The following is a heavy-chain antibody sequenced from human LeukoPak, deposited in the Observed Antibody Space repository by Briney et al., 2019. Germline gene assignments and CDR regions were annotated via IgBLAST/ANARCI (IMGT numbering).Heavy chain of an antibody. J-gene: IGHJ5*02. CDR3: ARRYNDFSSWFDP. CDR2: IYPGDSDT. D-gene: IGHD3/OR15-3a*01. V-gene: IGHV5-51*01. Sequence: GESLKISCNGSGYSFTSNWISWVRQMPGKGLEWMGIIYPGDSDTRYSPSFQGQVTISADKSISTAYLQWSSLKASDTAIYYCARRYNDFSSWFDPWGQGTLVTVSS. CDR1: GYSFTSNW.